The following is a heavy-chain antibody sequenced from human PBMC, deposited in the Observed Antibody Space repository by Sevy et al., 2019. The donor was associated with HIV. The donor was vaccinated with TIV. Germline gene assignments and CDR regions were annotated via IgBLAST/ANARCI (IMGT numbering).Heavy chain of an antibody. CDR1: GGSISSYY. D-gene: IGHD2-15*01. CDR3: ARGVVVVAATRLSFDY. J-gene: IGHJ4*02. Sequence: SETLSLTCTVSGGSISSYYWSWIRQPPGKGLEWIGYIYYSGSTNYNPSLKSRVTISVDTSKNQFSLKLSSVTAADTAMYYCARGVVVVAATRLSFDYWGQGTLVTVSS. CDR2: IYYSGST. V-gene: IGHV4-59*01.